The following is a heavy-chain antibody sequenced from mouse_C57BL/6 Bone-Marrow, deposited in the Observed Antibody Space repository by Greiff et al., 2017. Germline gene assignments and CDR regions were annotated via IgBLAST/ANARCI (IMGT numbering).Heavy chain of an antibody. V-gene: IGHV2-5*01. D-gene: IGHD1-1*02. J-gene: IGHJ2*01. CDR1: GFSLTSYG. CDR3: AKGGGPGDFDY. Sequence: VKLVESGPGLVQPSQSLSITCTVSGFSLTSYGVHWVRQSPGKGLEWLGVIWSGGSTDYNAAFMSRMSITKDNSKSQVFFKMNSLQADDTAIYCCAKGGGPGDFDYWGQGTTLTVSS. CDR2: IWSGGST.